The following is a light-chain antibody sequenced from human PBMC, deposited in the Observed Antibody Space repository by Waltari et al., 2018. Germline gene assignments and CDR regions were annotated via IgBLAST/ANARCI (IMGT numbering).Light chain of an antibody. CDR3: QERSNWPGGS. V-gene: IGKV3-11*01. J-gene: IGKJ4*01. CDR1: QSVSTY. Sequence: EIVLTQSPPTLSLSPGESASLSCRASQSVSTYLAWYHQKPGQAPRLLIYDASTRATGIPARFVGSGSGTDFTLTITRLEPEDFAVYYCQERSNWPGGSFGGGTKVETK. CDR2: DAS.